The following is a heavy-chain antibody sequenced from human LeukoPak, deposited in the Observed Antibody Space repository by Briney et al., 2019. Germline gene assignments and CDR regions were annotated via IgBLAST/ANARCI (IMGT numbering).Heavy chain of an antibody. Sequence: GGSLRLSCAASGFIVSSNYMSRVRQAPGKGLGWVSVIYNGGITYADSVKGRFTISRDSSENTVYLQMNSLRAEDTAVYYCARDLGYSSDYWGQGTLVTVSS. CDR3: ARDLGYSSDY. CDR1: GFIVSSNY. V-gene: IGHV3-66*01. CDR2: IYNGGIT. D-gene: IGHD6-13*01. J-gene: IGHJ4*02.